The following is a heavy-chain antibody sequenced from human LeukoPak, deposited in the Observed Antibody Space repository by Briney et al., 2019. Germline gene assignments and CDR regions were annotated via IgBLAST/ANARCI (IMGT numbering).Heavy chain of an antibody. Sequence: SETLSLTCTVSVGSINSGYYYWSWLRQPPGKGLEWIGYIHYSGSTYYNPSLKSRVTMSLDTSKNQFSLKLTSVTAADTAVYYCARGHGYSSGSNWFDYWGQGTLVTVSS. V-gene: IGHV4-30-4*01. D-gene: IGHD5-18*01. CDR1: VGSINSGYYY. J-gene: IGHJ4*02. CDR2: IHYSGST. CDR3: ARGHGYSSGSNWFDY.